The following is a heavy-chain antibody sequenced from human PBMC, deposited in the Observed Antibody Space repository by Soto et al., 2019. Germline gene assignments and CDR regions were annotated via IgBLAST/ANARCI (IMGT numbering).Heavy chain of an antibody. CDR1: GFTFSSYG. J-gene: IGHJ4*02. Sequence: PGGSLRLSCAASGFTFSSYGMHWVRQAPGKGLEWVAVISYDGSNKYYADSVKGRFTISRDNSKNTLYLQMNSLRAEDTAVYYCAKDRDEMATIAPDYWGQGP. V-gene: IGHV3-30*18. CDR3: AKDRDEMATIAPDY. D-gene: IGHD5-12*01. CDR2: ISYDGSNK.